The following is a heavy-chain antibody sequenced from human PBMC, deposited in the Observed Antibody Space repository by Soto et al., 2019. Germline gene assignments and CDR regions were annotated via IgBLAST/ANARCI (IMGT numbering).Heavy chain of an antibody. CDR3: CPMQMAQLGLDY. CDR2: ISYDGSNK. Sequence: GGSLRLSCADSGFTFSSYGMHWVRQAPGKGLEWVAVISYDGSNKYYADSVKGRFTISRDNSKNTLYLQMNSLRAEDTAVYYCCPMQMAQLGLDYWGQGTLVTVSS. J-gene: IGHJ4*02. D-gene: IGHD6-13*01. CDR1: GFTFSSYG. V-gene: IGHV3-30*03.